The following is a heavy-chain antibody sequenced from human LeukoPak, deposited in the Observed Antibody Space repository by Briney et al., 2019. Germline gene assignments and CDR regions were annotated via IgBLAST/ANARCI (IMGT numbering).Heavy chain of an antibody. V-gene: IGHV4-38-2*02. CDR2: IYHSGST. Sequence: SETLSLTCTVSGYSISSGYYWGWIRQPPGKGLEWIGSIYHSGSTYYNPSLKSRVTISVDTSKNQFSLKLSSVTAADTAVYYCAREKPGGYCSGGSCYSGGPYDYWGQGTLVTVSS. CDR3: AREKPGGYCSGGSCYSGGPYDY. J-gene: IGHJ4*02. D-gene: IGHD2-15*01. CDR1: GYSISSGYY.